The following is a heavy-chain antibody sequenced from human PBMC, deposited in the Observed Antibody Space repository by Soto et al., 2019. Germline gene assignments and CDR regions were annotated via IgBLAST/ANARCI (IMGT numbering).Heavy chain of an antibody. V-gene: IGHV3-53*01. J-gene: IGHJ6*02. CDR2: VYTGGST. CDR3: ARDLDGMDV. Sequence: WWSLRLSCSASVFNVSTNYMTWVRQAPGKGLEWVSVVYTGGSTYYAASVKGRFTISRDNFKNTVYLQMNSLRVEDTAMYYCARDLDGMDVWGQGTTVTVSS. CDR1: VFNVSTNY.